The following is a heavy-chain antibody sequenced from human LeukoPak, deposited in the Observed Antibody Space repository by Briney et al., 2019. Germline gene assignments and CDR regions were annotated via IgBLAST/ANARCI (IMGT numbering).Heavy chain of an antibody. Sequence: NPSETLSLTCAVYGGSFSVYYWSWIRQPPGKGLEWIGEINHSGSTNYNPSLKSRVTISVDTSKNQFSLKLSSVTAADTAVYYCARWGYDFWSGYYNYYYYGMDVWGQGTTVTVSS. CDR3: ARWGYDFWSGYYNYYYYGMDV. CDR2: INHSGST. D-gene: IGHD3-3*01. J-gene: IGHJ6*02. CDR1: GGSFSVYY. V-gene: IGHV4-34*01.